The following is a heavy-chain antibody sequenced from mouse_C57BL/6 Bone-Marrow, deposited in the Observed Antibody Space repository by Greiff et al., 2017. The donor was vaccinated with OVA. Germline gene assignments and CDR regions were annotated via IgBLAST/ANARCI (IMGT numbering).Heavy chain of an antibody. J-gene: IGHJ2*01. CDR2: IDPSDSYT. CDR3: ASYSSKGY. Sequence: QVQLQQPGAELVKPGASVKLSCKASGYTFTSYWMQWVKQRPGQGLEWVGEIDPSDSYTNYNQKFKGKATLTVDTSSSTAYMQLSGLTSEDSAVYYCASYSSKGYWGQGTTLTVSS. V-gene: IGHV1-50*01. D-gene: IGHD2-5*01. CDR1: GYTFTSYW.